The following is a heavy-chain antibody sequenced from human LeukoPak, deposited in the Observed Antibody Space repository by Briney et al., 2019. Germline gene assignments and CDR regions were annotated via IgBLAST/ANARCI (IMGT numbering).Heavy chain of an antibody. CDR2: IYYSGST. J-gene: IGHJ5*02. V-gene: IGHV4-59*01. D-gene: IGHD1-14*01. CDR1: GGSISSYY. Sequence: PSETLSLTCTVSGGSISSYYWSWIRQPLGKGLEWIGYIYYSGSTNYNPSLKSRVTISVDTSKNQFSLKLSSVTAADTAVYYCAREPMKPVLGFDPWGQGTLVTVSS. CDR3: AREPMKPVLGFDP.